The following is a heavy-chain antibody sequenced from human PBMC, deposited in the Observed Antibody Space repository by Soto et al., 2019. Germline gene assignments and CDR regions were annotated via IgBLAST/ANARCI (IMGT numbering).Heavy chain of an antibody. CDR1: GGSISSSSYY. CDR3: ATPYSSTGTHFDY. CDR2: IYYSGST. V-gene: IGHV4-39*01. J-gene: IGHJ4*02. Sequence: SETLSLTCTVSGGSISSSSYYWGWIRQPPGKGLEWIGSIYYSGSTYYNPSLKSRVNISVDTSKNQLSLKLSSVTAADTAVYYCATPYSSTGTHFDYWGQGTLVTVSS. D-gene: IGHD6-13*01.